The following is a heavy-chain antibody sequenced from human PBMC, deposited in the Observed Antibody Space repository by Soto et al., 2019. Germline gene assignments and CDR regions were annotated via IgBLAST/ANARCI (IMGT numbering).Heavy chain of an antibody. CDR3: ARGFVPGVRGVHFDY. J-gene: IGHJ4*02. CDR1: GYTFTSYG. Sequence: ASVKVSCKASGYTFTSYGISWVRQAPGQGLEWMGWISAYNGNTNYAQKLQGRVTMTTDTSTSTAYMELRSLRSDDTAVYYCARGFVPGVRGVHFDYWGQGTLVTVSS. V-gene: IGHV1-18*01. CDR2: ISAYNGNT. D-gene: IGHD3-10*01.